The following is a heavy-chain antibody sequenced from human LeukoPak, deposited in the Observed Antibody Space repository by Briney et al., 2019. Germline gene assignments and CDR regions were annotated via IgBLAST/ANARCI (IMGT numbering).Heavy chain of an antibody. D-gene: IGHD3-16*01. CDR1: GFRFSDFT. V-gene: IGHV3-23*01. J-gene: IGHJ5*02. Sequence: GGSLRLSCAASGFRFSDFTMTWVRQAPGKGPEWVSAIGGRGGSTYYAASLGGRFTISRDNSKDMVYLQMTSLKVEDTATYYCGKEGGAWGQGTKVTVSS. CDR2: IGGRGGST. CDR3: GKEGGA.